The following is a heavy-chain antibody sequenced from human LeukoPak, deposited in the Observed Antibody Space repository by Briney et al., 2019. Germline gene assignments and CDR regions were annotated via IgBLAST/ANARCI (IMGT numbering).Heavy chain of an antibody. Sequence: GASVKVSCKSSGYTFTTYGITWVRQAPGQGLEWMGGISAYNGNTNYAQKLQGRVTMTTDTSTSTAYMELSSLRSEDTAVYYCARGGYCSGGSCLMYYFDYWGQGTLVTVSS. CDR3: ARGGYCSGGSCLMYYFDY. V-gene: IGHV1-18*01. J-gene: IGHJ4*02. CDR2: ISAYNGNT. CDR1: GYTFTTYG. D-gene: IGHD2-15*01.